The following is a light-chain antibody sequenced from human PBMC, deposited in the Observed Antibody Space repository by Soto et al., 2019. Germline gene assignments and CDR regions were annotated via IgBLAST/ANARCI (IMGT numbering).Light chain of an antibody. Sequence: FHGTSSFSPGDSSSHTCPLSQSVSSTSLAWYQQKPGQAPRLLIYGASSRATGIPDRFSGSGSGTDFTLTISRLEPEDFAVYYCQQYDSSPATFGQGTKVDIK. CDR3: QQYDSSPAT. CDR2: GAS. CDR1: QSVSSTS. J-gene: IGKJ1*01. V-gene: IGKV3-20*01.